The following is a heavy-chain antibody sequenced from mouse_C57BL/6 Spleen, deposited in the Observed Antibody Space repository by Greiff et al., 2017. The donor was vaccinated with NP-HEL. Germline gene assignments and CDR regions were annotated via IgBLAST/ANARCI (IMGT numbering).Heavy chain of an antibody. CDR2: ISSGSSTI. V-gene: IGHV5-17*01. CDR3: ARVYYGSSYQLAY. CDR1: GFTFSDYG. D-gene: IGHD1-1*01. Sequence: EVKLMESGGGLVKPGGSLKLSCAASGFTFSDYGMHWVRQAPEKGLEWVAYISSGSSTIYYADTVKGRFTISRDNAKNTLFLQMTSLRSEDTAMNYCARVYYGSSYQLAYWGQGTLVTVSA. J-gene: IGHJ3*01.